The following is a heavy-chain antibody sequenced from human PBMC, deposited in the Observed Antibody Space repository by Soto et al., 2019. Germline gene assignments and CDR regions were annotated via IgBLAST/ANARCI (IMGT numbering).Heavy chain of an antibody. CDR1: GFTFSDDY. J-gene: IGHJ4*01. V-gene: IGHV3-11*03. D-gene: IGHD3-10*01. CDR3: ARKKTSADYFDY. Sequence: GGSLRLSCAASGFTFSDDYTSWIRQVPGKGLEWLSYISSSGRYTNYADSIKGRFIISRDNSNNSLYLQMNSLRVEDTAIYFCARKKTSADYFDYWGHGTLVTVSS. CDR2: ISSSGRYT.